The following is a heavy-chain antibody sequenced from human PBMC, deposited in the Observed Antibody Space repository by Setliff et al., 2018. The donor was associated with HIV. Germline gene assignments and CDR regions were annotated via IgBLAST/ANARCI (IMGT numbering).Heavy chain of an antibody. Sequence: GASVKVSCKASGYSFSNYAMSWVRQAPGQGLEWMGWVNTQTGSLTYAQAFTGRFVFSVDTSITTAFLEISNLKAGDTAVYYCARTVYGDYGGDLNWLDPWGQGTLVTVSS. D-gene: IGHD4-17*01. J-gene: IGHJ5*02. CDR1: GYSFSNYA. V-gene: IGHV7-4-1*02. CDR3: ARTVYGDYGGDLNWLDP. CDR2: VNTQTGSL.